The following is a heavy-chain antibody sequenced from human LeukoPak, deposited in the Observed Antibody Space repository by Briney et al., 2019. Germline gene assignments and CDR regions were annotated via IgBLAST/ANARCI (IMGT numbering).Heavy chain of an antibody. CDR3: AKVKDGDYFDY. CDR2: ISGSGGST. Sequence: GGSLRLSCAASGFTFSSYSMNWVRQAPGKGPEWVSAISGSGGSTYYADSVKGRFTISRDNSKNTLYLQMNSLRAEDTAVYYCAKVKDGDYFDYWGQGTLVTVSS. J-gene: IGHJ4*02. CDR1: GFTFSSYS. V-gene: IGHV3-23*01. D-gene: IGHD4-17*01.